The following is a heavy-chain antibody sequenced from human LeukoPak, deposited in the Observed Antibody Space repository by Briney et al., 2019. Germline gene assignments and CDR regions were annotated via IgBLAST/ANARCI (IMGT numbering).Heavy chain of an antibody. D-gene: IGHD3-10*01. CDR2: ISYSGSP. CDR1: GASISSGGYY. V-gene: IGHV4-31*03. Sequence: SQTLSLTCTVSGASISSGGYYWSWIRQHPGKGLEWIGYISYSGSPYYNPSLKSRVTISVDTSKNQFSLKLSSVTAADTAVYYCARGRGYMVRGAYYYYGMDVWGQGTTVTVSS. J-gene: IGHJ6*02. CDR3: ARGRGYMVRGAYYYYGMDV.